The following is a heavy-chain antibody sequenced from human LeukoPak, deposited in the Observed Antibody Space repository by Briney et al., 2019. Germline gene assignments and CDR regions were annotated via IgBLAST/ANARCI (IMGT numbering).Heavy chain of an antibody. V-gene: IGHV1-69*04. J-gene: IGHJ6*02. CDR3: ARGGYSYGLSYYGMDV. D-gene: IGHD5-18*01. CDR2: IIPILGIA. CDR1: GGTFSSYA. Sequence: ASVKVSCKASGGTFSSYAISWVRQAPEQGLEWMGRIIPILGIANYAQKFQGRVTITADKSTSTAYMELSSLRSEDTAVYYCARGGYSYGLSYYGMDVWGQGTTVTVSS.